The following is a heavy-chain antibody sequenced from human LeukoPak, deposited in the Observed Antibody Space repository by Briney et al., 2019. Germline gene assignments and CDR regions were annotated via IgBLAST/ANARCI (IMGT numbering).Heavy chain of an antibody. CDR2: ISWNSGSI. J-gene: IGHJ4*02. CDR1: GFTFDDYA. V-gene: IGHV3-9*01. CDR3: AKDRGYSYGKDYFDY. Sequence: GGSLRLSCAASGFTFDDYAMHWVRQAPGKGLEWVSGISWNSGSIGYADSVKGRFTISRDNAKNSLYLQMNSLRAEDTALYYCAKDRGYSYGKDYFDYWGQGTLVTVSS. D-gene: IGHD5-18*01.